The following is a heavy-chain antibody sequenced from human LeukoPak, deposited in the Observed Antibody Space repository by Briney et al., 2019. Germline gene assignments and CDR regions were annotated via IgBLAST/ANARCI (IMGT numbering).Heavy chain of an antibody. Sequence: ASVKVSCKASGYTFNGYYMHWVRQASGQGLEWMGWINPNSGGTNYAQKFQGRVTMTRDTSISTAYMELSRLRSDDTAVYYCARDLYYYGSGRYFGDYWGQGTRVTVSS. CDR2: INPNSGGT. J-gene: IGHJ4*02. V-gene: IGHV1-2*02. CDR1: GYTFNGYY. D-gene: IGHD3-10*01. CDR3: ARDLYYYGSGRYFGDY.